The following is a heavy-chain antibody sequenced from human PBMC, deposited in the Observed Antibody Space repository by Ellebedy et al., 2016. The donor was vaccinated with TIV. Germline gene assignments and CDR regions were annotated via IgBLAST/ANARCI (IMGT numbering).Heavy chain of an antibody. J-gene: IGHJ4*02. CDR3: AATQWESLG. V-gene: IGHV3-30-3*01. CDR2: ISYDGSKK. Sequence: GGSLRLSXAASGFTFDTYTMHWVRQAPGKGLEWVAAISYDGSKKYYADSAKGRFTISRDNSRNTLYLQMNSLRAEDTAVYYCAATQWESLGWGQGTLVTVSS. D-gene: IGHD1-26*01. CDR1: GFTFDTYT.